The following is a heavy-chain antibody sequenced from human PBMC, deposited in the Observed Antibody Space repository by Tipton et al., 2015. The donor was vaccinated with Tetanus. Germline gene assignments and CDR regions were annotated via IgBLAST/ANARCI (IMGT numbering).Heavy chain of an antibody. CDR1: GASLSSGDYF. J-gene: IGHJ4*02. CDR2: INSLGST. Sequence: TLSLTCSVSGASLSSGDYFWSWLRQSPGGGLEWIGYINSLGSTWYNPSLKGRVTISVDSSKNQFSLNVNSVTAADTAVYYCARGLPREPFYFDYWGQGKQVTVSS. CDR3: ARGLPREPFYFDY. V-gene: IGHV4-30-4*01. D-gene: IGHD1-26*01.